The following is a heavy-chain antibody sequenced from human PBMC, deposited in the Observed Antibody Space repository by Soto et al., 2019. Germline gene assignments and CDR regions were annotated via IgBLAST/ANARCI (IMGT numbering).Heavy chain of an antibody. CDR1: GGSISSYY. CDR3: ARSDGSY. CDR2: IYYSGST. V-gene: IGHV4-59*01. Sequence: SETLSLTCTVSGGSISSYYWSWIRQPPGKGLEWIGYIYYSGSTNYNPSLKSRVTISVDTSKNQFSPKLSSVTAADKAVYYCARSDGSYWGQGTLVTVSS. J-gene: IGHJ4*02.